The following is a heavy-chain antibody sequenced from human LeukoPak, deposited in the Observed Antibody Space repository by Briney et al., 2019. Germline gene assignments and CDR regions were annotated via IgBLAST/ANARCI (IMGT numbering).Heavy chain of an antibody. J-gene: IGHJ4*02. D-gene: IGHD1-26*01. V-gene: IGHV3-23*01. CDR1: GFTFRTYA. CDR2: ISGSGDST. CDR3: VKGGIVGTSGLFDY. Sequence: PGGFLRLSCAASGFTFRTYAMSWVRQAPGKGLEWVSGISGSGDSTYYADSVKGRFTISRDNSKNTLYLQMNSLRAEDTAVYYCVKGGIVGTSGLFDYWGQGTLVTVSS.